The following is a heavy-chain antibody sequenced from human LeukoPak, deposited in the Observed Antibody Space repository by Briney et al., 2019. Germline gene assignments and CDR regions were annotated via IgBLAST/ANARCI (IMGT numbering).Heavy chain of an antibody. Sequence: GGSLRLACAASTFTISRNPMSWVRQAQGEGLELVSTISSSGDNRHYADSVKGRFTISRDNSKNTLYLQMTSLRADDTAVYYCARAQGDTRNDLVDRAWDHWGQGTLVTVSS. CDR2: ISSSGDNR. V-gene: IGHV3-23*01. J-gene: IGHJ4*02. D-gene: IGHD1-1*01. CDR1: TFTISRNP. CDR3: ARAQGDTRNDLVDRAWDH.